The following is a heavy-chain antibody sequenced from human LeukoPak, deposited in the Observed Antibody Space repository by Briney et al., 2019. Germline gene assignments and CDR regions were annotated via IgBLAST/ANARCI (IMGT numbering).Heavy chain of an antibody. D-gene: IGHD1-1*01. Sequence: SGGSLRLSCAASGFTFDDYAMHWVRQAPGKGLEWVSLISWDGGSTYYADSVKGRFTISRDNSKNSLYLQMNSLRAEDTAVYFCAKSRSGSANWALQIFDNWGQGTLVTVSS. J-gene: IGHJ4*02. CDR1: GFTFDDYA. CDR3: AKSRSGSANWALQIFDN. V-gene: IGHV3-43D*03. CDR2: ISWDGGST.